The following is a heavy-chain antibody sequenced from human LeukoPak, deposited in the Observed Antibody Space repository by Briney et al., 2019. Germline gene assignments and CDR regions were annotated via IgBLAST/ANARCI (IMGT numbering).Heavy chain of an antibody. Sequence: GASLKLSCAASGFTFSGSAMHWVRQASGKGLEWVGRIRSKANSYATAYAASVKGRFTISRDDSKNTAYLQMNSLKTEDTAVYYCTSLESTRKDPNDDYWDQGTLVTASS. J-gene: IGHJ4*02. CDR3: TSLESTRKDPNDDY. V-gene: IGHV3-73*01. D-gene: IGHD1-1*01. CDR1: GFTFSGSA. CDR2: IRSKANSYAT.